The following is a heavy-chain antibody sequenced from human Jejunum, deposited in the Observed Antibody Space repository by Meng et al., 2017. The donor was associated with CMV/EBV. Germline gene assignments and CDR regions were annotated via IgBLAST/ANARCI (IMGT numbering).Heavy chain of an antibody. D-gene: IGHD3-3*01. Sequence: SNDYWGWIRKPQGKGLEWIGHIYYSGNTYYNPSLKSRVTISIDTSNNQFSLKLSSVTAADTAVYYCARVFSYDFWNGYSPYYFDYWGQGTRVTVSS. CDR3: ARVFSYDFWNGYSPYYFDY. CDR1: SNDY. V-gene: IGHV4-39*07. CDR2: IYYSGNT. J-gene: IGHJ4*02.